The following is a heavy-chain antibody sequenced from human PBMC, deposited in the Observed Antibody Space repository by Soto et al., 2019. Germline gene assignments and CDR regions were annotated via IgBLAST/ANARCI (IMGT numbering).Heavy chain of an antibody. CDR1: GGTFSSYT. CDR3: ARGAMVRGVIAYYYGMDV. V-gene: IGHV1-69*02. D-gene: IGHD3-10*01. CDR2: IIPILGIA. Sequence: SVKVSCKASGGTFSSYTISWVRQAPGQGLEWMGRIIPILGIANYAQKFQGRVTITADKSTSTAYMELSSLRSEDTAVYYCARGAMVRGVIAYYYGMDVWGQGTTVTVSS. J-gene: IGHJ6*02.